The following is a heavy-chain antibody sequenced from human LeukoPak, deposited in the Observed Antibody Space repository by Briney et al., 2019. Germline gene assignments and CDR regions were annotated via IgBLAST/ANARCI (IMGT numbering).Heavy chain of an antibody. J-gene: IGHJ4*02. CDR3: ARWLGYCSSTSCYQPFDD. CDR1: GYSFTSYW. Sequence: GESLKISCKGSGYSFTSYWIVWVRQMRGKGMEWMGIIYPGDSDTRYSTSFQGQVTISADKSINTAYLQWNSLKASDTAMYYCARWLGYCSSTSCYQPFDDWGQGTLVTVSS. D-gene: IGHD2-2*01. CDR2: IYPGDSDT. V-gene: IGHV5-51*01.